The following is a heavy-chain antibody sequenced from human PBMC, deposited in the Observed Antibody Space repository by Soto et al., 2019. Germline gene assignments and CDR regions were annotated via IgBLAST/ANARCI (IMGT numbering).Heavy chain of an antibody. V-gene: IGHV3-23*01. J-gene: IGHJ4*02. CDR2: ISGSGSNT. CDR3: AKMSSWTIRDGFDH. CDR1: GFTFSSYA. Sequence: EVQVLESGGGLVQPGGSLRLSCAASGFTFSSYAMIWVRQAPGQGLEWVSAISGSGSNTYYADSVKGRFTISRDNSKNTLYLQMNSLRAEDTALYYCAKMSSWTIRDGFDHWGQGTLVTVSS. D-gene: IGHD3-10*01.